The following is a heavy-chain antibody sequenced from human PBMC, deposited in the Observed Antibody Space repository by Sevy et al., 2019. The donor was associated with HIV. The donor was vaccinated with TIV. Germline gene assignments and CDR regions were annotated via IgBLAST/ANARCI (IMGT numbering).Heavy chain of an antibody. V-gene: IGHV3-30*09. CDR1: GFTFNIYA. J-gene: IGHJ6*02. CDR2: ISYDGSNI. CDR3: ARDLSSAVTFPFYYYGLDV. D-gene: IGHD4-17*01. Sequence: GGSLRLSCAASGFTFNIYALHWVRQAPGKGLEWVAVISYDGSNIYYAESVKGRFAISIDNSKNTLYLQMNSLRPEDTAVYYCARDLSSAVTFPFYYYGLDVWGQGTTVTVSS.